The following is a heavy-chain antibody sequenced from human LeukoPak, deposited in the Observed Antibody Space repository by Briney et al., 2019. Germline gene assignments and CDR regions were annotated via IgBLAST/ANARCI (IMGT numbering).Heavy chain of an antibody. Sequence: GGSLRLSCAASGFTVSSNFMSWVRQPPGKGLEWVSLIYSGGSTYYADSVKGRFTICRDNSKNTLYLQMNSLRAEDTAVYYCARVSSSWPYYFDYWGQGTLVTVSS. J-gene: IGHJ4*02. CDR3: ARVSSSWPYYFDY. V-gene: IGHV3-53*01. CDR2: IYSGGST. D-gene: IGHD6-13*01. CDR1: GFTVSSNF.